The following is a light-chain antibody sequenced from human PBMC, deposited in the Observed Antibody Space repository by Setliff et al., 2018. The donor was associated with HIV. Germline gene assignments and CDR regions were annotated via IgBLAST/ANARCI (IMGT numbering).Light chain of an antibody. J-gene: IGLJ1*01. CDR2: DVS. V-gene: IGLV2-18*02. CDR1: SSDVGGYNR. Sequence: HSVLAQPPSVSGSPGQSVTISCTGTSSDVGGYNRVSWYQQPPGTAPKLMIYDVSSRPSGVPDRFSGSKSGYTASLTISGLQAEDEADYYCSSYTSSSTPYVFGTGTKVTVL. CDR3: SSYTSSSTPYV.